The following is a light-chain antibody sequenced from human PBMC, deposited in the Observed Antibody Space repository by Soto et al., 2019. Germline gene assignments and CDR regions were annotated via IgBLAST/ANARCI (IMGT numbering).Light chain of an antibody. CDR1: SSDIGNYNY. CDR2: EVN. CDR3: SLYTSENTYV. J-gene: IGLJ1*01. V-gene: IGLV2-14*01. Sequence: QSVLTQPASVSGSPGQSITISCTGTSSDIGNYNYVSWYQQHPGKAPKLIIYEVNNRPSGVSNRFSGSKSDNTASLTISGLQAADEADYYCSLYTSENTYVFGTGTKVTVL.